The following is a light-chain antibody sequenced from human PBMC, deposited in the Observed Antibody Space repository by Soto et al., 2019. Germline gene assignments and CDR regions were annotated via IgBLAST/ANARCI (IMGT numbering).Light chain of an antibody. J-gene: IGKJ2*01. Sequence: DIQLTQSPSILSASGGDRVTITCRASQSIANRLDWYQQKPGKTPKLLIYGASTLESGVPSRFSGSGSGTEFTLTNNRLQTGDFATYYCQQYNRSYPFGQGTKLELK. V-gene: IGKV1-5*01. CDR1: QSIANR. CDR3: QQYNRSYP. CDR2: GAS.